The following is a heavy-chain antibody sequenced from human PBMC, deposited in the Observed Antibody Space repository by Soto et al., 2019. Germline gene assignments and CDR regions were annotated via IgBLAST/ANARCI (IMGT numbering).Heavy chain of an antibody. CDR2: IFYTGIT. CDR1: GDSITSSY. CDR3: AKGAGRDGYNTA. Sequence: QVQLQQSGPGLMKPSETLSLTCTVSGDSITSSYWSWFRQPPGKGLEYIGFIFYTGITSYNPSLKSRAPISMNTSKNQFSLSLTSVTAADTAVYYCAKGAGRDGYNTARGQGTLVTVS. D-gene: IGHD5-12*01. J-gene: IGHJ4*02. V-gene: IGHV4-59*01.